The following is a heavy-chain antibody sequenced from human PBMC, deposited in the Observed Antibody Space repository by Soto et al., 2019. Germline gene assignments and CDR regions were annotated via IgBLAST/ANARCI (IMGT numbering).Heavy chain of an antibody. V-gene: IGHV4-39*01. CDR2: IYYSGST. D-gene: IGHD3-10*01. CDR1: GGSISSSSYY. J-gene: IGHJ6*02. CDR3: ARRVVGHYYGSGSYVGRYYYGMDV. Sequence: SETLSLTCTVSGGSISSSSYYWGWIRQPPGKGLEWIGSIYYSGSTYYNPSLKSRVTISVDTSKNQFSLKLSSVTAADTAVYYCARRVVGHYYGSGSYVGRYYYGMDVWGQGTTVTVSS.